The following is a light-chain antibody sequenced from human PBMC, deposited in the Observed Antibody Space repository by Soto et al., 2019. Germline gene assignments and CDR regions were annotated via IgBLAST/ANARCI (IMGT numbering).Light chain of an antibody. Sequence: EVVMTQSRATVSVSPVEIATRSFRASESVSRKLAWYQQTRGQAPRLLIYDASARATGIPANFSCSGSGTEFTLTIRSLQSEDFAVYYCQQYNKWPRTFGQGTKVDIK. J-gene: IGKJ1*01. CDR2: DAS. V-gene: IGKV3D-15*01. CDR3: QQYNKWPRT. CDR1: ESVSRK.